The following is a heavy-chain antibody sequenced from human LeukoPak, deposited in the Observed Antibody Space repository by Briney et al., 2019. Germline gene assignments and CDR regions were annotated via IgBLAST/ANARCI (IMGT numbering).Heavy chain of an antibody. Sequence: GRSLRLSCAASGFTFSSYGMNWVRQAPGKGLEWVAVIWYDGSNKYYADSVKGRFTISRDNSKNTLYLQMNSLRAEDTAVYYCARGTTDDAFDIWGQGTMVTVSS. D-gene: IGHD1-14*01. J-gene: IGHJ3*02. V-gene: IGHV3-33*01. CDR3: ARGTTDDAFDI. CDR2: IWYDGSNK. CDR1: GFTFSSYG.